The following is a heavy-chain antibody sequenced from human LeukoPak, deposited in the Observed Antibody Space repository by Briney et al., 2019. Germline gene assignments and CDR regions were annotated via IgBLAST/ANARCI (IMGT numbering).Heavy chain of an antibody. CDR3: ASSVTPGAFDI. CDR2: IYSGGST. D-gene: IGHD4-17*01. V-gene: IGHV3-66*01. Sequence: LPGGSLILSCAASGFTVSSNYMSWVRQAPGKGLEWVSVIYSGGSTYYADSVKGRFTISRDNSKNTLYLQMNSLRAEDTAVYYCASSVTPGAFDIWGQGTMVTVSS. CDR1: GFTVSSNY. J-gene: IGHJ3*02.